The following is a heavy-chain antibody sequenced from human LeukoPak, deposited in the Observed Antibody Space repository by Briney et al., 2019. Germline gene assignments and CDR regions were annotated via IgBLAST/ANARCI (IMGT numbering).Heavy chain of an antibody. CDR1: GYTFTGYY. CDR3: GTLLSNGPYDY. J-gene: IGHJ4*02. CDR2: IYPNSGAT. V-gene: IGHV1-2*02. Sequence: ASVKVSCKASGYTFTGYYMHWVRQAPGQGLEWMGYIYPNSGATKYAQKFQGRVTMTRDTSISTAYMELSGLRSDDTAVYYCGTLLSNGPYDYWGQGSLVTVSS.